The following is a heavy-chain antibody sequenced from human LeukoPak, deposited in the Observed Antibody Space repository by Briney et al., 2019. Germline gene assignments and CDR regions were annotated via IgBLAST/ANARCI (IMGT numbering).Heavy chain of an antibody. D-gene: IGHD6-25*01. V-gene: IGHV3-74*01. CDR2: INSDGSST. CDR3: ARVRRQRSQLDN. J-gene: IGHJ4*02. Sequence: GGSLRLSCAASGFTFSSYWMHWVRQAPGKGLVWVSRINSDGSSTSYADSVKGRFTLSRDNDKNTLYLQMNSLRAEDTAVYYCARVRRQRSQLDNWGQGTLVTVSS. CDR1: GFTFSSYW.